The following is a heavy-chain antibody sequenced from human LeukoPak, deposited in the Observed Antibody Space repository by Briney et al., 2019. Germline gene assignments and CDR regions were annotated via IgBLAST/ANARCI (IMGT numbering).Heavy chain of an antibody. CDR2: IRYDGSNK. Sequence: GGSLRLSCAASGFTFSSYGMHWVRQAPGKGLEWVAFIRYDGSNKYYADSVKGRFTISRDNSKNTLYLQMNSLRAEDTAVYYCAGRSSTRWSSFDYWGQGTLVTVSS. CDR1: GFTFSSYG. V-gene: IGHV3-30*02. J-gene: IGHJ4*02. D-gene: IGHD2-2*01. CDR3: AGRSSTRWSSFDY.